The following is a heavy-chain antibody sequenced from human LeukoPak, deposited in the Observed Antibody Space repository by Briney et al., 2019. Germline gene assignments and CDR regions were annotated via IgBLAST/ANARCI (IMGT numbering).Heavy chain of an antibody. Sequence: ASVKVSCKASGYTFTSYYMHWVRQAPGQGLEWMGRINPNSGGTNYAQKFQGRVTMTRDTSISTAYMELSRLRSDDTAVYYCARGSKRAGYFDYWGQGTLVTVSS. CDR2: INPNSGGT. CDR1: GYTFTSYY. CDR3: ARGSKRAGYFDY. V-gene: IGHV1-2*06. D-gene: IGHD6-19*01. J-gene: IGHJ4*02.